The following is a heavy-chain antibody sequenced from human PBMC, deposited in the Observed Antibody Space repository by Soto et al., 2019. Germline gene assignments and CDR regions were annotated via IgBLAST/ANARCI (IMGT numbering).Heavy chain of an antibody. D-gene: IGHD4-4*01. CDR1: GFTFNIYT. J-gene: IGHJ3*02. CDR2: ISSGSTYI. CDR3: ARDRTNGLYSNDAFDI. Sequence: LRLSCAASGFTFNIYTMNWVRQAPWKGLEWVSSISSGSTYISYADSVKGRFIISRDNAKNSLYLQMISLGVEDTAVYYCARDRTNGLYSNDAFDIWGQGTMVTVSS. V-gene: IGHV3-21*06.